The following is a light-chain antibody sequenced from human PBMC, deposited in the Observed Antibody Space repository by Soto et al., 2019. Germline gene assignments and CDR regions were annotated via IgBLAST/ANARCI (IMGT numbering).Light chain of an antibody. J-gene: IGKJ5*01. Sequence: EIGLTQSPGTLSLSPGERATLSCRASQSVSSSYLAWYQQKPGQAPRLLIYGASIRATGIPDRFSGSGSGTDFTLTISRLEPEDFAVYYCHQYGSSPPITFGQGTRLEIK. CDR2: GAS. CDR3: HQYGSSPPIT. CDR1: QSVSSSY. V-gene: IGKV3-20*01.